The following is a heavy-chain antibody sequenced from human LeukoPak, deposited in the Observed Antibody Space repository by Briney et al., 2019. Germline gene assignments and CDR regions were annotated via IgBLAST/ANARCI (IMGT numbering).Heavy chain of an antibody. CDR2: MNPNSGNT. CDR1: GYTFTSYG. J-gene: IGHJ4*02. Sequence: ASVKVSCKASGYTFTSYGISWVRQATGQGLEWMGWMNPNSGNTGYAQKFQGRVTMTRNTSISTAYMELSSLRSEDTAVYYCARAPPKRRWVVVAASLDYWGQGTLVTVSS. V-gene: IGHV1-8*02. CDR3: ARAPPKRRWVVVAASLDY. D-gene: IGHD2-15*01.